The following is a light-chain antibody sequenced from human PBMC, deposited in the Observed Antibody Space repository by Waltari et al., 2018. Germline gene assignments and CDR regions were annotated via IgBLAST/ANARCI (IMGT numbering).Light chain of an antibody. V-gene: IGKV3D-15*01. J-gene: IGKJ5*01. CDR3: QQTYSAPDT. CDR1: QTVTNK. Sequence: IVLTQSPATLSVSPGGSATLTCRASQTVTNKLAWYQEKPGQSPRPLVHDESTRATGIAARFSASGSGRQFTLTISSLQPEDFATYYCQQTYSAPDTFGQGTRLEIK. CDR2: DES.